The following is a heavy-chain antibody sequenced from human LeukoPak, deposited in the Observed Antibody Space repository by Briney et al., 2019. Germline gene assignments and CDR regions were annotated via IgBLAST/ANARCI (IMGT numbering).Heavy chain of an antibody. V-gene: IGHV4-4*07. CDR1: GGSISSYY. Sequence: PSETLSLTCTVSGGSISSYYWSWIRQPAGKGLEWIGRIYTSGSTNYNPSLKSRVTMSVDTSKNQFSLKLSSVTAADTAVYYCARDGGYCSNTSCYPADAFDIWGQGTMVTVSS. CDR3: ARDGGYCSNTSCYPADAFDI. D-gene: IGHD2-2*01. CDR2: IYTSGST. J-gene: IGHJ3*02.